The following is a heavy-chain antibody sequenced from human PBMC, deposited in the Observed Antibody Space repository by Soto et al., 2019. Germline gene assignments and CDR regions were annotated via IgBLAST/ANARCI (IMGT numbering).Heavy chain of an antibody. J-gene: IGHJ4*02. D-gene: IGHD2-2*02. CDR3: ARVEYQLLYRY. CDR2: IYYSGST. Sequence: ASETLSLTCTVSGGSISSYYWSWIRQPPGKGLEWIGYIYYSGSTNYNPSLKSRVTISVDTSKNQFSLKLSSVTAADTAVYYCARVEYQLLYRYWGRGTLVTVSS. V-gene: IGHV4-59*01. CDR1: GGSISSYY.